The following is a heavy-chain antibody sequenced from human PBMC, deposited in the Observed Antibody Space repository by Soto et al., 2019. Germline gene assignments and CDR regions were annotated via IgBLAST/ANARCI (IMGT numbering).Heavy chain of an antibody. CDR2: ISAPNGNT. J-gene: IGHJ4*02. V-gene: IGHV1-18*01. D-gene: IGHD1-1*01. CDR1: GYTFTSYG. Sequence: QVHLVQSGAEVKKPGASVKVSCKASGYTFTSYGITWVRQAPGQGLEWMGWISAPNGNTDYAQKLQRRVNVTRYTSTSTAYMELRSLRSDDTAVYYCARGRYGDYWGQGALVTVSS. CDR3: ARGRYGDY.